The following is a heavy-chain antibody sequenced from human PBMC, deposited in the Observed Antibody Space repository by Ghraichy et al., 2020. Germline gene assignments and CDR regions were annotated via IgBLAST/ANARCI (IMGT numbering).Heavy chain of an antibody. D-gene: IGHD1-26*01. CDR2: ISYGGNNK. J-gene: IGHJ4*02. CDR1: GFTFSSYA. CDR3: ARYSGSYSYFDY. V-gene: IGHV3-30*04. Sequence: GGSLRLSCAASGFTFSSYAIHWVRQAPGEGLEWVALISYGGNNKYYVDSVKGRFTISRDISKNTLYLQMNSLRAEDTAVYYCARYSGSYSYFDYWGQGTLVTVSS.